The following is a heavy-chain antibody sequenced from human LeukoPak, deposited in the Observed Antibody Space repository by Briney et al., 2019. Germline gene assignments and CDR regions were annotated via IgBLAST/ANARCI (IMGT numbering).Heavy chain of an antibody. CDR2: INPNSGGT. CDR3: ARVGYCSGGSCFGRFDP. V-gene: IGHV1-2*02. CDR1: GYTFTGYY. D-gene: IGHD2-15*01. J-gene: IGHJ5*02. Sequence: ASVKVSCKASGYTFTGYYMHWVRQAPGQGLEWMGWINPNSGGTNYAQKFQGRVTMTRDTSISTAYMELSGLRSDDTAVYYCARVGYCSGGSCFGRFDPWGQGTLVTVSS.